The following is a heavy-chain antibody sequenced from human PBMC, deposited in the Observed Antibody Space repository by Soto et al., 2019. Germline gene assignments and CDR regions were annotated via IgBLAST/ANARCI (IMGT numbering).Heavy chain of an antibody. CDR1: GYTFTSYG. D-gene: IGHD3-3*01. J-gene: IGHJ4*02. Sequence: QVQLVQSGAEVKKPGASVKVSCKASGYTFTSYGISWVRQAPGQGLEWMGWISAYNGNTNYAQKLQGRVTMTTDTSTRKAYMELRGLRSDDTAVYYCAREGITIFGVVIIPYYFDYWGQGTLVTVSS. CDR2: ISAYNGNT. CDR3: AREGITIFGVVIIPYYFDY. V-gene: IGHV1-18*04.